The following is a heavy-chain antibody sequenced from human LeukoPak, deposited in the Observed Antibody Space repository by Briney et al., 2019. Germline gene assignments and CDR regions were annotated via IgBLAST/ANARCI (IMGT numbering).Heavy chain of an antibody. J-gene: IGHJ4*02. V-gene: IGHV1-18*04. CDR3: ARSGYYFVGFDY. D-gene: IGHD3-22*01. Sequence: ASVKVFCKASGYSFTEYGINWVRQAPGQGVEGMGWISAYNGNTNFAPKFQDRVIMTTDTSTSTAYMEPRSLRSDDTAVYFCARSGYYFVGFDYWGQGTLVTVSS. CDR2: ISAYNGNT. CDR1: GYSFTEYG.